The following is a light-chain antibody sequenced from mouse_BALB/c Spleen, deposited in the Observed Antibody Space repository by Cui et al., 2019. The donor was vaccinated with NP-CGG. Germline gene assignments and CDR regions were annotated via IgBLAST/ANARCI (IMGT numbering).Light chain of an antibody. CDR1: TGTVTTKNY. CDR3: TLWYNTHWV. CDR2: GTS. J-gene: IGLJ1*01. V-gene: IGLV2*01. Sequence: QAVVTQGAAHTTAPGGTVILTCRCSTGTVTTKNYTEWEQEKPNHLFTSLISGTSHRTPGVPVRFSGHLIGGKAALTITRAQTEDDAKYFCTLWYNTHWVFGGGTKLTVL.